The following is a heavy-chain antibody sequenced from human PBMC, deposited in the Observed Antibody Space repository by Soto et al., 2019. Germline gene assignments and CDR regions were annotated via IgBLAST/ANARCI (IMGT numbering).Heavy chain of an antibody. CDR2: IYYSGST. Sequence: PSETLSLTCTVSGGSISSGDYYWSWIRQPPGKGLEWIGSIYYSGSTYYNPSLKSRVTISVDTSKNQFSLKLNSVTAADTAVYYCARGWGKYFGVNDFWGQGTLVTVSS. D-gene: IGHD2-8*01. CDR3: ARGWGKYFGVNDF. CDR1: GGSISSGDYY. V-gene: IGHV4-30-4*01. J-gene: IGHJ4*02.